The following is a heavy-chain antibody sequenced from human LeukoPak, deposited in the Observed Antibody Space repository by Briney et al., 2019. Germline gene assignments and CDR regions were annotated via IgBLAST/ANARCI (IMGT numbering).Heavy chain of an antibody. D-gene: IGHD1-1*01. CDR1: GDSISSSNCY. V-gene: IGHV4-39*07. Sequence: SETLSLTCTVSGDSISSSNCYWGWIRQPPGKGLEWIGSIYFSGSTNYNPSLKSRVTISVDTSKNQFFLKLSSVTAADTAVYYCAYGSHNWFDPWGQGTLVTVSS. CDR2: IYFSGST. CDR3: AYGSHNWFDP. J-gene: IGHJ5*02.